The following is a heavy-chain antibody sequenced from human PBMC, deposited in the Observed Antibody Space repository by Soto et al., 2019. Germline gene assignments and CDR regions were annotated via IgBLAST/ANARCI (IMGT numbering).Heavy chain of an antibody. CDR1: GYTFTSHD. CDR3: ARGWGTAMAILKYYFDF. Sequence: GASVKVSCKASGYTFTSHDINWVRQATGQGLEWMGWMNPNSGNTGYAQKFQGRVTMTRDTSVSTAYMELSSLRSEDTAVYYCARGWGTAMAILKYYFDFWGQGXLVTVYS. J-gene: IGHJ4*02. V-gene: IGHV1-8*02. CDR2: MNPNSGNT. D-gene: IGHD5-18*01.